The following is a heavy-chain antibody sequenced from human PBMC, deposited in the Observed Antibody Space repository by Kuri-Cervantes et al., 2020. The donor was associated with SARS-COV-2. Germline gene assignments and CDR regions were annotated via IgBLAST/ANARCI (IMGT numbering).Heavy chain of an antibody. CDR3: ARDSGGDYGSSYFDY. D-gene: IGHD4-17*01. J-gene: IGHJ4*02. CDR1: GFIFSDYY. Sequence: GGSLRLSCTASGFIFSDYYMTWIRQAPGKGLEWVSNIGPSGTTKYYADSVKGRFTISRDNAKNSLYLQMNSLRAEDTAVYYCARDSGGDYGSSYFDYWGQGTLVTVSS. CDR2: IGPSGTTK. V-gene: IGHV3-11*04.